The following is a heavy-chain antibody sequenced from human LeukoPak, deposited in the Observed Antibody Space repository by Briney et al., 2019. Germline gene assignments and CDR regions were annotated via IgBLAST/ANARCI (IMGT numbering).Heavy chain of an antibody. CDR1: GYTFTSYD. J-gene: IGHJ4*02. Sequence: ASVKVSCKASGYTFTSYDINWARQATGQGLEWMGWMNPNSGNTGYAQKFQGRVTMTRNTSISTAYMELSSLRSEDTAVYYCARGPLLLWFGESPDYWGEGTLVTVSS. D-gene: IGHD3-10*01. CDR2: MNPNSGNT. CDR3: ARGPLLLWFGESPDY. V-gene: IGHV1-8*01.